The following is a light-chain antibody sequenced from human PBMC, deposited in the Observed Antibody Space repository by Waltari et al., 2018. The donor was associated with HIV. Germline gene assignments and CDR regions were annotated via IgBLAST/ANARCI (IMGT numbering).Light chain of an antibody. J-gene: IGLJ2*01. Sequence: QSELTQPPSASGTPGQRVTISCSGSSSNIGSYTVNWYQQLPGTAPKLLIYANHQRPSGVPYRCSGSQSDTSASLAIGGLQSEDEADYYCATWDASLSGPVFGGGTKLTVL. V-gene: IGLV1-44*01. CDR1: SSNIGSYT. CDR2: ANH. CDR3: ATWDASLSGPV.